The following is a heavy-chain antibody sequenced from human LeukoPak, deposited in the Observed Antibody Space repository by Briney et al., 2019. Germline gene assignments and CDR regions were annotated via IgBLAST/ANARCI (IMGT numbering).Heavy chain of an antibody. CDR2: INHSGST. CDR3: ARSPYYGSGSDDAFDI. J-gene: IGHJ3*02. V-gene: IGHV4-34*01. Sequence: SETLSLTCAVYGGSFSGYYWSWIRQPPGKGLEWIGEINHSGSTNYNPSLKSRVTISVDTSKNQFSLKLSSVTAADTAVYYCARSPYYGSGSDDAFDIWGQGTMVTVSS. D-gene: IGHD3-10*01. CDR1: GGSFSGYY.